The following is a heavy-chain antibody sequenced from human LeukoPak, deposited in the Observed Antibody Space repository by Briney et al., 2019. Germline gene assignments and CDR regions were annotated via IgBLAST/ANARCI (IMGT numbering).Heavy chain of an antibody. CDR2: INHSGNT. Sequence: SETLSPTCTVYGGSFSDFHWSWIRLPPGKGLEWIGEINHSGNTNYNPSLKSRVTISIDTSKNQFSLKLSSVTAADTAVYYCARGKVTRDWYFDLWGRGTLVTVSS. V-gene: IGHV4-34*01. D-gene: IGHD4-17*01. CDR3: ARGKVTRDWYFDL. CDR1: GGSFSDFH. J-gene: IGHJ2*01.